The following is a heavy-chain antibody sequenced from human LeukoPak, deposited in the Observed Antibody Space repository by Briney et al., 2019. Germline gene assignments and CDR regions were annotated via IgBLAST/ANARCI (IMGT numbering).Heavy chain of an antibody. D-gene: IGHD1-26*01. J-gene: IGHJ4*02. CDR1: GYTLTELS. V-gene: IGHV1-46*01. CDR2: INPSGGST. CDR3: ARDYTRSGSYSPPGY. Sequence: ASVKVSCKVSGYTLTELSMHWVRQAPGQGLEWMGIINPSGGSTSYAQKFQGRVTMTRDTSTSTVYMELSSLRSEDTAVYYCARDYTRSGSYSPPGYWGQGTLVTVSS.